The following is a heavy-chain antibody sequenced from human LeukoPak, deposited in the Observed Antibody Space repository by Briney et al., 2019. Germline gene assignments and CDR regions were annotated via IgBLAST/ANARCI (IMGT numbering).Heavy chain of an antibody. Sequence: GGSLRLSCAASGFTYSSYSMNWVRQAPGKGLEWVSYISSSSSTIYCADSVKGRFTISRDNAKNSLYLQMNSLRAEDTAVYYCARATKIVVVSNFDYWGQGTLVTVSS. J-gene: IGHJ4*02. V-gene: IGHV3-48*01. CDR3: ARATKIVVVSNFDY. CDR2: ISSSSSTI. CDR1: GFTYSSYS. D-gene: IGHD3-22*01.